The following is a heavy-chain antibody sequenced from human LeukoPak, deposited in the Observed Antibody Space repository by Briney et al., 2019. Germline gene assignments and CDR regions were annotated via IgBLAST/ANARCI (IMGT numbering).Heavy chain of an antibody. CDR3: ARNRHMITFGGVIAYNWFDP. Sequence: PSQTLSLTCTVSGGSISSGSYYWSWIRQPAGKGLEWIGRIYTSGSTNYNPSLKSRVTISVDTSKNQFSLKLSSVTAADTAVYYCARNRHMITFGGVIAYNWFDPWGQGTLVTVSS. CDR2: IYTSGST. CDR1: GGSISSGSYY. V-gene: IGHV4-61*02. J-gene: IGHJ5*02. D-gene: IGHD3-16*02.